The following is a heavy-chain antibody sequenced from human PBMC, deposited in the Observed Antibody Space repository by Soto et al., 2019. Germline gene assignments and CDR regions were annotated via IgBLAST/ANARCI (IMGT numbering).Heavy chain of an antibody. CDR3: TRIYCTTTSCFINGMDV. V-gene: IGHV4-38-2*01. CDR2: ISHSGDT. CDR1: GYVITNGYR. Sequence: SETLSLTCAVSGYVITNGYRWGCIRQPPGKELEWIGTISHSGDTYYNPSLKSRVTISIDTAKNHLSLILSSVTAADTATYYCTRIYCTTTSCFINGMDVWGQGTTVTVYS. J-gene: IGHJ6*02. D-gene: IGHD2-2*01.